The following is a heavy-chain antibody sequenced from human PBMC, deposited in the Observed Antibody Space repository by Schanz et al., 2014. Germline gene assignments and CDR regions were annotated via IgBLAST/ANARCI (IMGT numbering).Heavy chain of an antibody. Sequence: EVQLVESGGALVQPGGSLRLSCSVSGFTFSSYTMHWVRQAPGKGLEYVSAISSDVNSTYYADSVKNRFTISRDNSKNTLYLHISSLTHDDTAVYYCVEPIKLRGGCAFEGWGQGTLVTVSS. J-gene: IGHJ4*02. CDR1: GFTFSSYT. V-gene: IGHV3-64D*06. CDR3: VEPIKLRGGCAFEG. CDR2: ISSDVNST. D-gene: IGHD6-25*01.